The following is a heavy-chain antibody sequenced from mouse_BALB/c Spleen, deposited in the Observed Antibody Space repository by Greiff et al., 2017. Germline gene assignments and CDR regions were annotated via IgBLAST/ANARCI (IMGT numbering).Heavy chain of an antibody. J-gene: IGHJ4*01. D-gene: IGHD1-1*01. CDR1: GFSLTSYG. CDR3: ARNPTVVARYAMDY. CDR2: IWSGGST. Sequence: VMLVESGPGLVQPSQSLSITCTVSGFSLTSYGVHWVRQSPGKGLEWLGVIWSGGSTDYNAAFISRLSISKDNSKSQVFFKMNSLQANDTAIYYCARNPTVVARYAMDYWGQGTSVTVSS. V-gene: IGHV2-2*02.